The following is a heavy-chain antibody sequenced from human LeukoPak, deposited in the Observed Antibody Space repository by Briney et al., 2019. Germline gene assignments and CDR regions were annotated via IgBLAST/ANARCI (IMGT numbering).Heavy chain of an antibody. CDR3: ARGVRGVAGYDAFDI. J-gene: IGHJ3*02. Sequence: SETLSLTCTVSGGSISSSSYYWGWIRQPPGKGLEWIGSIYYSGSTYYNPSLKSRVTISVDRSKNQFSLKLSSVTAADTAVYYCARGVRGVAGYDAFDIWGQGTMVTVSS. V-gene: IGHV4-39*07. CDR1: GGSISSSSYY. CDR2: IYYSGST. D-gene: IGHD3-10*01.